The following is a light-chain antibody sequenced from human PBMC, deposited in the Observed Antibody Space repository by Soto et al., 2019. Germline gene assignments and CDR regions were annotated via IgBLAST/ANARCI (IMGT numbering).Light chain of an antibody. Sequence: DIVMTQSPDSLAVSLGGRATINCKASQTVFYISNNKENLAWYQQRPGQPPKLLIYWASTRESGVPERFRGSGSGTDFTLPIDSLQAEDAAVYYCQQYHSSPGTFGPGTKVEIK. CDR3: QQYHSSPGT. J-gene: IGKJ1*01. CDR2: WAS. CDR1: QTVFYISNNKEN. V-gene: IGKV4-1*01.